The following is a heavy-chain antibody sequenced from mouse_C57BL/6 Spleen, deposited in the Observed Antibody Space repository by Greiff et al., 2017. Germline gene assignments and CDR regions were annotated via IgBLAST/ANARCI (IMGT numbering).Heavy chain of an antibody. CDR1: GFTFSSYT. J-gene: IGHJ4*01. CDR3: ARQGDVFYAMDY. CDR2: IGGGGGNN. Sequence: EVQLVESGGGLVKPGGSLKLSCAASGFTFSSYTMYWVRQTPEKRLEWVATIGGGGGNNYYPDSVKGRFTSSRDNAKNTRCLQMSSLMSEDTALYYCARQGDVFYAMDYWGQGTSVTVSS. V-gene: IGHV5-9*01.